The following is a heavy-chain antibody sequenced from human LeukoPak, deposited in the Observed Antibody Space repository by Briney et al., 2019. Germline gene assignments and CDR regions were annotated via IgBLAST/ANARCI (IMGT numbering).Heavy chain of an antibody. J-gene: IGHJ4*02. V-gene: IGHV3-43*02. CDR3: AKGPYNWNYQIGYYFDC. CDR1: GFTFDDYG. D-gene: IGHD1-7*01. Sequence: GGSLRLSCAASGFTFDDYGMHWVRQAPGKGLEWVSLISGDGGGTYYADSLKGRFTISRDNSKNSLYLQMNSLRTEDTALYYCAKGPYNWNYQIGYYFDCWGQGTLVTVSS. CDR2: ISGDGGGT.